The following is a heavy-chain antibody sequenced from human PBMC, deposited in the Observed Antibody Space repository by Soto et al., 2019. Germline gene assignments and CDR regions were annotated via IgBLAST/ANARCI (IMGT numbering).Heavy chain of an antibody. J-gene: IGHJ4*02. CDR2: ISSSSSYI. D-gene: IGHD1-26*01. CDR3: ARDTGSYYRLDY. Sequence: GGSLRLSCAASEFAFSSYSLNWVRQAPGKGLEWVSSISSSSSYIYYADSVKGRFTISRDNAKNSLYLQVNSLRAEDTAVYYCARDTGSYYRLDYWGQGTLVTASS. CDR1: EFAFSSYS. V-gene: IGHV3-21*06.